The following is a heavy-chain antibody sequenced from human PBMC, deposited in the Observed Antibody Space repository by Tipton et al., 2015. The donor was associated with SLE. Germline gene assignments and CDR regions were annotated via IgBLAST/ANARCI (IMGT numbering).Heavy chain of an antibody. D-gene: IGHD2-2*01. V-gene: IGHV1-2*06. CDR1: GGTFSSYA. J-gene: IGHJ6*02. CDR2: INPNGGGT. Sequence: QSGPEVKKPGSSVKVSCKASGGTFSSYAISWVRQAPGQGLEWMGRINPNGGGTEYAQKFQGRVTMTGDTSTSTAYMELSRLRSDDTAVYYCARGVCSSTSCDYGMDVWGQGTTVTVSS. CDR3: ARGVCSSTSCDYGMDV.